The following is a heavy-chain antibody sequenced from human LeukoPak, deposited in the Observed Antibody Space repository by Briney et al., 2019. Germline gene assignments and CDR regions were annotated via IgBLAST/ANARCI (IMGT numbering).Heavy chain of an antibody. CDR3: ARDDGGYNVDY. CDR1: GGPISSSSYY. J-gene: IGHJ4*02. D-gene: IGHD5-24*01. V-gene: IGHV4-39*07. CDR2: IYYSGST. Sequence: SETLSLTCTVSGGPISSSSYYWGWIRQPPGKGLEWIGSIYYSGSTYYNPSLKSRVTISVDTSKNQFSLKLSSVTAADTAVYYCARDDGGYNVDYWGQGTLVTVSS.